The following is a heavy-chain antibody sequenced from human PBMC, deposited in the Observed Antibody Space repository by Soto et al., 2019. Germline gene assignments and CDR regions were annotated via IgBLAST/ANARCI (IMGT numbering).Heavy chain of an antibody. D-gene: IGHD3-10*01. Sequence: EVQLVESGGGLIQPGGSLKLSCAASGFTVGNNHMSWVRQAPGKGLEWVSLIYSTGTTKYADSVKGRFTVSRDNAKNTLYLQMNSLRAGDTVVYYCAKDGRGSGSHYNSFGYWGQGTLVSVSS. CDR1: GFTVGNNH. CDR2: IYSTGTT. CDR3: AKDGRGSGSHYNSFGY. J-gene: IGHJ4*02. V-gene: IGHV3-53*01.